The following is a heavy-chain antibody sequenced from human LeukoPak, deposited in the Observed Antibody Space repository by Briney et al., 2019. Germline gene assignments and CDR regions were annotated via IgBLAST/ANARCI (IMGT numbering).Heavy chain of an antibody. CDR1: GGSFSGYY. V-gene: IGHV3-53*01. J-gene: IGHJ6*03. CDR2: LYSDGST. CDR3: GYYYYMDV. Sequence: ETLSLTCAVYGGSFSGYYMSWVRQAPGKGLEWVSVLYSDGSTYHADSVKGRFTISRDNSKNTLYLQMNNLRAEDTAVYYCGYYYYMDVWGKGTTVTISS.